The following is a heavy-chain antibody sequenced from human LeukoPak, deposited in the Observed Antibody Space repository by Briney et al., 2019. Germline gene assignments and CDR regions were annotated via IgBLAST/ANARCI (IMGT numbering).Heavy chain of an antibody. CDR3: ARGLLFDP. D-gene: IGHD1-26*01. CDR1: GGSFSGYY. CDR2: INHSGST. V-gene: IGHV4-34*01. Sequence: SETLSLTCAAYGGSFSGYYWSWIRQPPGKGLEWIREINHSGSTNYNPSLKSRVTISVDTSKNQFSLKLSSVTAADTAVYYCARGLLFDPWGQGTLVTVSS. J-gene: IGHJ5*02.